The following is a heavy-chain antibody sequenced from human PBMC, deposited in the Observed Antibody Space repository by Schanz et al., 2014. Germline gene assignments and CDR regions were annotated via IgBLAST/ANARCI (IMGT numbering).Heavy chain of an antibody. CDR3: AKDAGSVKYYFDS. J-gene: IGHJ4*02. Sequence: QVQLVESGGGVAQPGGSLRLSCAASGFRFSDYGMHWVRQAPGRGLEWVSYISATSAKIDYADSVKGRFTISRDNSKNTLYLQKNSLRSEDTAVYYCAKDAGSVKYYFDSWGQGTLVTVSS. CDR2: ISATSAKI. V-gene: IGHV3-NL1*01. CDR1: GFRFSDYG. D-gene: IGHD3-10*01.